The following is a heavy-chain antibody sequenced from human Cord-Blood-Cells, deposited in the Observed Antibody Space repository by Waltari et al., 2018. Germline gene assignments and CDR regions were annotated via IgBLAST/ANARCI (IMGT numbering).Heavy chain of an antibody. CDR3: AKGFGTGWELDY. CDR2: KSYDGSKK. D-gene: IGHD1-26*01. J-gene: IGHJ4*02. CDR1: GFTFSSYG. Sequence: QVQLVESGGGVVQPGRSLRLSCAASGFTFSSYGMHWVHQARGKGLEWVAVKSYDGSKKYYADSVKGRFTISRDNSKNTLYLQMNSLRAEDTAVYYCAKGFGTGWELDYWGQGTLVTVSS. V-gene: IGHV3-30*18.